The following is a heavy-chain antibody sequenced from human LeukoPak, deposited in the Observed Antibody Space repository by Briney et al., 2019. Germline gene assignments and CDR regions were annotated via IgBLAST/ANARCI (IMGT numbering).Heavy chain of an antibody. V-gene: IGHV1-8*01. J-gene: IGHJ4*02. D-gene: IGHD2/OR15-2a*01. CDR3: ARSGFSNTFPLDY. CDR1: GYTFTSYD. Sequence: ASVKVSCKASGYTFTSYDINWVRQATGQGLEWMGWMNPDSGNTGYAQKFQGRVTMTRDTSISTAYMELSSLRSEDTAVYYCARSGFSNTFPLDYWGQGTLVTVSS. CDR2: MNPDSGNT.